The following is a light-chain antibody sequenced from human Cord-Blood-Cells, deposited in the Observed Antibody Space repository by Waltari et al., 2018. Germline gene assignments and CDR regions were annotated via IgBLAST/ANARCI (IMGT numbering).Light chain of an antibody. CDR3: CSYAGSSTWV. V-gene: IGLV2-23*02. CDR1: SSDVSCYNL. J-gene: IGLJ3*02. CDR2: EVS. Sequence: QSALTQPASVAGSPGPSIPISCPGTSSDVSCYNLVSWYQQHPGKAPKLMIYEVSKRPSGVSNRFSGSKSGNTASLTISGLQAEDEADYYCCSYAGSSTWVFGGGTKLTVL.